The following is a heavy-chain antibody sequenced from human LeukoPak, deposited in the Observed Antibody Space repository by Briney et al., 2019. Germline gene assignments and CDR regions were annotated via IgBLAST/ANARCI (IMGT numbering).Heavy chain of an antibody. V-gene: IGHV4-39*01. D-gene: IGHD3-3*01. Sequence: SETLSLTCTVSGGSISSSSYYWGWIRQPRGRGREWIGSIYYRGSTYYNPSLKSRVPISVDTSKNQFSLKLSSVTAADTAVYYCARLGIRGYDFWSGYGFYFDYWGQGTLVTVSS. J-gene: IGHJ4*02. CDR3: ARLGIRGYDFWSGYGFYFDY. CDR2: IYYRGST. CDR1: GGSISSSSYY.